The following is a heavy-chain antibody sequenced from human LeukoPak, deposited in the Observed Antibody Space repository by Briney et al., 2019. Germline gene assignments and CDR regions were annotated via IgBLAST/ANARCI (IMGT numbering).Heavy chain of an antibody. CDR2: IYYSGST. V-gene: IGHV4-39*01. D-gene: IGHD1-26*01. CDR1: GGSISSSGYY. Sequence: PSETLSLTCTVSGGSISSSGYYWGWIRQPPGKGLEWIASIYYSGSTYYNPSLKSRVTISVDTSKNQLFLKLSSLTSADTAVYYCARHEYSGSYYGLSWFDPWGQGTLVTVSS. CDR3: ARHEYSGSYYGLSWFDP. J-gene: IGHJ5*02.